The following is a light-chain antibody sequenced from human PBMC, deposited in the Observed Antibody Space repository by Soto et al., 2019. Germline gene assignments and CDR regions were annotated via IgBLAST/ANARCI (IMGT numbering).Light chain of an antibody. V-gene: IGKV3-20*01. CDR3: QQYGSSGT. CDR2: GAS. J-gene: IGKJ1*01. Sequence: EIVLTQSPGTLSLSPGERATLSCRASQSVSNNYLAWYQQKPGQAPRLLNYGASNRATGIPDRFSGSGSGKSLTLTISRPEPVDFAVYYCQQYGSSGTFGQGTKVEIK. CDR1: QSVSNNY.